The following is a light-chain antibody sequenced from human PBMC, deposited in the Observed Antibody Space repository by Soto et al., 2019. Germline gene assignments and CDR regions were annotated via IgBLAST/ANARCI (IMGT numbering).Light chain of an antibody. CDR3: ASYAGTKLFV. Sequence: QSALTQPPSASGSPGQSLTISCTGTGSDVGFYNFVSWYQQRPGKAPKLVIYEVTKRPSGVPDRFSGSKSGSTASLTVSGLQADDEADYYCASYAGTKLFVFGSGTKLTVL. V-gene: IGLV2-8*01. CDR2: EVT. CDR1: GSDVGFYNF. J-gene: IGLJ1*01.